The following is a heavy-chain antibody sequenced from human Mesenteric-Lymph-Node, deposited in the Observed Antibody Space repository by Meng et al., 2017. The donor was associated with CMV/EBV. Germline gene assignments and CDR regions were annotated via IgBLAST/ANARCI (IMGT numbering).Heavy chain of an antibody. D-gene: IGHD1-1*01. J-gene: IGHJ6*02. Sequence: GGSLRLSCGASGFSFINAWMSWVRQAPGRGLEWVGRIKSKTDGATTDYAAPVKGRFIISRDDSRNTLYLQMNSLKTEDTAVYYCTTGSPLGWKTYSGMDVWGQGTTVTVSS. CDR2: IKSKTDGATT. CDR1: GFSFINAW. CDR3: TTGSPLGWKTYSGMDV. V-gene: IGHV3-15*01.